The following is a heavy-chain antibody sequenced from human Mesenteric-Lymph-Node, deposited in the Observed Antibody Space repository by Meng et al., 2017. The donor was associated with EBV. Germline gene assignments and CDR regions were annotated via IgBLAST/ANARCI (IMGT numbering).Heavy chain of an antibody. CDR1: GGDRSTYS. Sequence: GAGVEQPGTSGNVSGKASGGDRSTYSLSWLRQAPGQGLEWMGGVIPLFKTTNYAQDLEGRLTIITDESTDTAFMELSSLRLEDTAVYYCATAQSSTTTFFYYFDNWGQGTLVTVSS. D-gene: IGHD1-26*01. CDR2: VIPLFKTT. CDR3: ATAQSSTTTFFYYFDN. V-gene: IGHV1-69*05. J-gene: IGHJ4*02.